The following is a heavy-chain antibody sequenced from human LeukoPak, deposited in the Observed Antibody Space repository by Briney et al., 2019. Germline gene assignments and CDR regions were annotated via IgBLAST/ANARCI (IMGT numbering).Heavy chain of an antibody. J-gene: IGHJ4*02. CDR2: IYSGGRT. CDR1: GFTVSSNY. CDR3: ARGGSGWGYFDY. D-gene: IGHD6-19*01. Sequence: GGSLRLSCAASGFTVSSNYMSWVRQAPGKGLEWVSVIYSGGRTDYADSVKGRFTMSRDNSKNTLYLQMNSLRAEDTAVYFCARGGSGWGYFDYWGQGTLVTVSS. V-gene: IGHV3-53*01.